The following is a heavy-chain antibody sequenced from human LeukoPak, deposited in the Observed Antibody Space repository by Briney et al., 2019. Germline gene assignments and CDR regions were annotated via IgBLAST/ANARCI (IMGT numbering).Heavy chain of an antibody. V-gene: IGHV1-69*01. D-gene: IGHD5-18*01. CDR2: IIPIFGTA. J-gene: IGHJ6*03. CDR1: GGTFSSYA. CDR3: ARDLASGVDTGYMDV. Sequence: SVKVSCKASGGTFSSYAISWVRQAPGQGLEWMGGIIPIFGTANYAQKFQGRVTITADESTSTAYMELSSLRSEDTAVYYCARDLASGVDTGYMDVWGKGTTVTVSS.